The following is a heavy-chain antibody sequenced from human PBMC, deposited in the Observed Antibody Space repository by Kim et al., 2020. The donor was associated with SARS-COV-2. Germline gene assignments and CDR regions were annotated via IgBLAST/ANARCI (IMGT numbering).Heavy chain of an antibody. Sequence: SVKVSCKASGYTFSGYYLHWVRQAPGQGLEWMGWINPNSGVTICAQKFQGRVTMTRDTSITTAYMELSRLRSDDTAVYYCARDLIGDQMLFSGWFDPWGQGTLVTVSS. CDR3: ARDLIGDQMLFSGWFDP. D-gene: IGHD2-2*01. CDR2: INPNSGVT. CDR1: GYTFSGYY. J-gene: IGHJ5*02. V-gene: IGHV1-2*02.